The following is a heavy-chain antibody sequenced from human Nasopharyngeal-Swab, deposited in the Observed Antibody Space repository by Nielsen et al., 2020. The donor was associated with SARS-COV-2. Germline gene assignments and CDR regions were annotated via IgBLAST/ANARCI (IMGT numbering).Heavy chain of an antibody. CDR1: GYIFTSLG. CDR2: INTNTGSP. D-gene: IGHD2/OR15-2a*01. CDR3: ARANSPYAYDV. V-gene: IGHV7-4-1*02. Sequence: ASVKVSCKASGYIFTSLGINWVRQAPGQGLEWMGWINTNTGSPTYAQGFTGRFVFSLDTSVNTAYLDINSLKADDTAVYFCARANSPYAYDVWGQGTMVTVSS. J-gene: IGHJ3*01.